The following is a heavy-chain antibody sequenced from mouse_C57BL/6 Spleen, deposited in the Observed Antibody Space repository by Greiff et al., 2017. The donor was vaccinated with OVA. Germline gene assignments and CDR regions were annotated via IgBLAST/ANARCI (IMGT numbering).Heavy chain of an antibody. Sequence: QVTLKESGPGILQPSQTLSLTCSFSGFSLSTFGMGVGWIRQPSGKGLEWLAHIWWDDDKYYNPALKSRLTISKDTSKNQVFLKIANVDTAETATDYCARMHYDLTWLAHWGQGTRVTVSA. CDR2: IWWDDDK. V-gene: IGHV8-8*01. CDR3: ARMHYDLTWLAH. CDR1: GFSLSTFGMG. D-gene: IGHD2-4*01. J-gene: IGHJ3*01.